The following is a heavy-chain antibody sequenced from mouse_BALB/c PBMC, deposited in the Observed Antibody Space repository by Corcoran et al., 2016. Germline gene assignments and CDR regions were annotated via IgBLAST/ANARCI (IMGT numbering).Heavy chain of an antibody. CDR2: INTYTGEP. CDR1: GYTFTNYG. Sequence: QTQLVQSGPELKKPGETVKISCKASGYTFTNYGLNWVKQAPGKGLKWMGWINTYTGEPTYADDFKGRFAFSLETSASTAYLQINNLKNEETATYFCAREPRAMDYWGQGTSVTVSS. V-gene: IGHV9-3-1*01. CDR3: AREPRAMDY. J-gene: IGHJ4*01.